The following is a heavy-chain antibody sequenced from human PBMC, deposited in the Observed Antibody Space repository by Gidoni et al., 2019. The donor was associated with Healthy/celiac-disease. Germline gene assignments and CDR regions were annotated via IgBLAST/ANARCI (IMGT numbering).Heavy chain of an antibody. CDR2: ISSSGSTI. D-gene: IGHD7-27*01. Sequence: EVQLVESGGGLVQPGGSLRLSCAASGFTFSSYEMNWVRQAPGKGLEWVSYISSSGSTIYYADSVKGRFTISRDNAKNSLYLQMNSLRAEDTAVYYCATEELGIYYYYGMDVWGQGTTVTVSS. J-gene: IGHJ6*02. CDR3: ATEELGIYYYYGMDV. CDR1: GFTFSSYE. V-gene: IGHV3-48*03.